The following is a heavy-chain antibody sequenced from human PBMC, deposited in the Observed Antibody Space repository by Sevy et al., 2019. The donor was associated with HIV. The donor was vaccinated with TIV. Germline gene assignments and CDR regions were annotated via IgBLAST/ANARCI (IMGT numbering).Heavy chain of an antibody. CDR1: GFTFSSYS. J-gene: IGHJ6*02. D-gene: IGHD6-25*01. V-gene: IGHV3-21*01. Sequence: GGSLRLTCAASGFTFSSYSMNWVRQAPGKGLEWVSSISSSSSYIYYADSVKGRFTISRDNAKNSLYLQMNSLRAEDTAVYYCARVSGINHYYYGMDVWGQGTTVTVSS. CDR3: ARVSGINHYYYGMDV. CDR2: ISSSSSYI.